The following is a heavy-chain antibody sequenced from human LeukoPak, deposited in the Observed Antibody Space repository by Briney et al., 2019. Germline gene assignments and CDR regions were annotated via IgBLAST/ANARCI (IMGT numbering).Heavy chain of an antibody. CDR1: GFTFSSYA. CDR2: ISGSGGST. Sequence: QPGGSLRLSCAASGFTFSSYAMGWVRQAAGEGLEWVSAISGSGGSTYYADSVKGRFTISRDNSKNTLYLQMNSLRAEDTAVYYCAKGYSSVGSSWGYWGQGTLVTVSS. CDR3: AKGYSSVGSSWGY. D-gene: IGHD6-13*01. V-gene: IGHV3-23*01. J-gene: IGHJ4*02.